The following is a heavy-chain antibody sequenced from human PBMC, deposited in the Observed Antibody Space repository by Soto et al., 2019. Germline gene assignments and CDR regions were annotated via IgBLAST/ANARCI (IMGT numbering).Heavy chain of an antibody. CDR3: ARDSVGYYYGMDV. V-gene: IGHV3-21*01. J-gene: IGHJ6*02. Sequence: PVGSLRLSCAASGFTFSSYSMNWVRQAPGKGLEWVSSISSSSSYIYYADSVKGRFTIARDNAKNSLYLQMNSLRAEDTAVYYCARDSVGYYYGMDVWGQGTTVTVSS. CDR1: GFTFSSYS. CDR2: ISSSSSYI.